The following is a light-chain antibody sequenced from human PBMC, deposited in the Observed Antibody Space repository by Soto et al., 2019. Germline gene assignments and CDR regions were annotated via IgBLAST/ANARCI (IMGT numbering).Light chain of an antibody. CDR2: EVN. Sequence: QSALAQPPSVSGSPGQSVTISCTGTSSDVGFFNYVSWYQHHPGKVPKFLIYEVNKRPSGVPDRFSGSKSGNTASLTVSGIQPEDEAEYFCSSFVDGTSYVFGTGTKVTVL. J-gene: IGLJ1*01. CDR3: SSFVDGTSYV. V-gene: IGLV2-8*01. CDR1: SSDVGFFNY.